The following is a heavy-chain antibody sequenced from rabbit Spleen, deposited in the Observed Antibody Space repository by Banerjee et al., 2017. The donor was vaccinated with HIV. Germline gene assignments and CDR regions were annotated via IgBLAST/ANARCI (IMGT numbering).Heavy chain of an antibody. D-gene: IGHD2-1*01. V-gene: IGHV1S40*01. Sequence: QSLEESGGDLVKPGASLTLTCTASGVSFSFNDYMCWVRQAPGKGLEWIVCMDAGSSGFTYFASWAKGRFTISKTSSTTVTLKMTSLTAADTATYFCARGSATMTMVITGFYLTLWGPGTLVTVS. CDR1: GVSFSFNDY. CDR2: MDAGSSGFT. J-gene: IGHJ4*01. CDR3: ARGSATMTMVITGFYLTL.